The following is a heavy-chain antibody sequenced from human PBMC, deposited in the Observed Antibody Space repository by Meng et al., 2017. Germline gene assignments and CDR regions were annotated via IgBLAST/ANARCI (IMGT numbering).Heavy chain of an antibody. Sequence: SETLSLTCAVYGGSFSGYYWSWIRQPPGKGLEWIGEINHSGSTNYNPSLKSRVTISVDTSKYQFSLKLSSVTAADTAVYYCARGRGSYNRAAHFDYWGQGTLVTVSS. CDR1: GGSFSGYY. D-gene: IGHD1-26*01. J-gene: IGHJ4*02. CDR2: INHSGST. V-gene: IGHV4-34*01. CDR3: ARGRGSYNRAAHFDY.